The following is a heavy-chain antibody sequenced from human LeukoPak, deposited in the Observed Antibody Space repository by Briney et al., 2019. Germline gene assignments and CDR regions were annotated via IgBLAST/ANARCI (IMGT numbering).Heavy chain of an antibody. V-gene: IGHV4-34*01. Sequence: GSLRLSCAASGFTVSSNYMSWVRQPPGKGLEWIGEINHSGSTNYNPSLKSRVTISVDTSKNQFSLKLSSVTAADTAVYYCARVGPADSYGTESFDYWGQGTLVTVSS. CDR3: ARVGPADSYGTESFDY. J-gene: IGHJ4*02. CDR1: GFTVSSNY. CDR2: INHSGST. D-gene: IGHD5-18*01.